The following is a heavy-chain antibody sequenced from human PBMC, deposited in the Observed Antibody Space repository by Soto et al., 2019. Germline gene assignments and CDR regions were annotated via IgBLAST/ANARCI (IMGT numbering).Heavy chain of an antibody. CDR1: GGSISSNNW. CDR2: IYHTGST. Sequence: QVQLQESGPGLVKPSGTLSLTCAVSGGSISSNNWWNWVRQPPGKGLEWIGEIYHTGSTNYNPSLKSRVTISVDKSKDQVSLKLNSVTAADTAVYYCAQRGESYTPFDYWGQGTLVTGSS. CDR3: AQRGESYTPFDY. J-gene: IGHJ4*02. D-gene: IGHD1-26*01. V-gene: IGHV4-4*02.